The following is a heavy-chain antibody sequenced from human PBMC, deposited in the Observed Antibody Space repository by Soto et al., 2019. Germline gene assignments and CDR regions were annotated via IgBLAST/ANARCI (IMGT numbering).Heavy chain of an antibody. CDR1: GGSISSYY. CDR3: AREEYGSGSTDY. V-gene: IGHV4-59*08. J-gene: IGHJ4*02. CDR2: IYYSGST. Sequence: SSETLSLTCTVSGGSISSYYWSWIRQPPGKGLEWIGYIYYSGSTNYNPSLKSRVTISVDTSKNQFSLKLSSVTAADTAVYYCAREEYGSGSTDYWGQGTLVTVSS. D-gene: IGHD3-10*01.